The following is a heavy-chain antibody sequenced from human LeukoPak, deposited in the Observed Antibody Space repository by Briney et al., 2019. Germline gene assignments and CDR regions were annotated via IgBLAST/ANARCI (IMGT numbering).Heavy chain of an antibody. J-gene: IGHJ6*03. Sequence: SETLSLTCTVSGYSISSGYYWGWIRQPPGKGLEWIGSIYHSGSTYYNPSLKSRVTISVDTSKNQFSLKLSSVTAADTAVYYCARDHYYGSGSYYYMDVWGKGTTVTVSS. CDR3: ARDHYYGSGSYYYMDV. CDR2: IYHSGST. CDR1: GYSISSGYY. V-gene: IGHV4-38-2*02. D-gene: IGHD3-10*01.